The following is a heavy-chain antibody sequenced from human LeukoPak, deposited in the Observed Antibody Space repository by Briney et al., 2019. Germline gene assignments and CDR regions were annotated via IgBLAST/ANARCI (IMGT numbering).Heavy chain of an antibody. CDR2: ISGGGGST. D-gene: IGHD2-15*01. J-gene: IGHJ4*02. CDR1: GFTFSSYA. CDR3: ARDDPTNCSGGSCYDY. V-gene: IGHV3-23*01. Sequence: PGGSLRLSCAASGFTFSSYAMSWVRQAPGKGLEWVSVISGGGGSTYYADSMKGRFTISRDTSKNTLHLQMNSLRAEDTAVYYCARDDPTNCSGGSCYDYWGQGTLVTVSS.